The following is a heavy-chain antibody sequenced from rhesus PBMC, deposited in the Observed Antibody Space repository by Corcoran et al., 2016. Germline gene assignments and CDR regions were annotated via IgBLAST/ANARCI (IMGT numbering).Heavy chain of an antibody. CDR2: ISGSGGST. CDR1: GGSISSNY. Sequence: QLQLQGSGPGMVTPSATLSPTCAVSGGSISSNYWSWLRQPPGQGLEWIGRISGSGGSTDYNPSLKSRVTISTDTSKNQFSLKLSSVTAADTAVYYCARDMRYSGLDYWGQGVLVTVSS. V-gene: IGHV4-173*01. J-gene: IGHJ4*01. D-gene: IGHD5-24*01. CDR3: ARDMRYSGLDY.